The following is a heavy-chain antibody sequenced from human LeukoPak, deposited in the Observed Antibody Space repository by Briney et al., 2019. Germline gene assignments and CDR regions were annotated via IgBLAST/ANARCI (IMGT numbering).Heavy chain of an antibody. CDR3: STGGGTNDF. V-gene: IGHV3-15*01. Sequence: GGSLRLSXVVSGFSFNNAWMGWVRQAPGKGLEWVGHIKSKTDGGTTDYAAPVKGRFTISRDDSKNTVFLQLNSLRTEDTAVYYCSTGGGTNDFWGQGALVTVSS. J-gene: IGHJ4*02. CDR2: IKSKTDGGTT. D-gene: IGHD1-1*01. CDR1: GFSFNNAW.